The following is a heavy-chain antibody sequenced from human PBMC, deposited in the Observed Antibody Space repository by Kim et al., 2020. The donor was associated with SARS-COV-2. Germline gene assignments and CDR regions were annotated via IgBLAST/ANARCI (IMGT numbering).Heavy chain of an antibody. D-gene: IGHD6-19*01. V-gene: IGHV1-3*01. CDR3: AITPSSGWA. CDR1: GYTFTIYS. CDR2: INAGNGNT. Sequence: ASVKVSCKASGYTFTIYSMHFLLHSPLQILDFILFINAGNGNTKYSQKFQGRVTITRDTSASTAYMELSSLRSEDTAVYYCAITPSSGWARGQGTLVTVSS. J-gene: IGHJ4*02.